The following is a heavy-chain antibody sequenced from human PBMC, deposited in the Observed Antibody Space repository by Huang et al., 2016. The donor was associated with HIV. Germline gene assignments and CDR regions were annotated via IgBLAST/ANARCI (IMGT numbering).Heavy chain of an antibody. CDR2: MSGSGDST. CDR1: GFTFASYD. Sequence: EVQLLDSGGGLVQPGGSLRLYCAASGFTFASYDMSWVRQAPGKGLEWVSGMSGSGDSTYFADHVKGRVTISRDNSKNTVYLQMNSLRVDDTAIYYCATSGYSGYDYAYCFDYWGQGTLVTVSS. V-gene: IGHV3-23*01. CDR3: ATSGYSGYDYAYCFDY. D-gene: IGHD5-12*01. J-gene: IGHJ4*02.